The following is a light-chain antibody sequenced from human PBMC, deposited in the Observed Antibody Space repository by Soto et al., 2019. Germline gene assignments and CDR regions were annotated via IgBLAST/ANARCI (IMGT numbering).Light chain of an antibody. CDR2: EVS. J-gene: IGLJ1*01. CDR1: SSGVGGYSY. Sequence: QSALTQPASVSGSPGQSITISCTGTSSGVGGYSYVSWYQQHPGKAPKLMIYEVSNRPSGVSNRFSGSKSGNTASLTISGLQAEDEADYYCSSYTINRTGVFGTGTKLTVL. V-gene: IGLV2-14*01. CDR3: SSYTINRTGV.